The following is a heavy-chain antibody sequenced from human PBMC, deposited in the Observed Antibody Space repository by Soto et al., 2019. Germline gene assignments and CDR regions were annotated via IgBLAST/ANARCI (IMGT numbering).Heavy chain of an antibody. CDR3: ARYRLWFGEFTLDS. CDR2: IHSTGST. V-gene: IGHV4-59*08. Sequence: SETLSLTCTVSGDSMARYSWPWLRQSPGKGLEWIGYIHSTGSTNYNPSLMSRVTMSVDTSKIQFSLNLSSMAAADTAVYYCARYRLWFGEFTLDSWGQGALVT. CDR1: GDSMARYS. D-gene: IGHD3-10*01. J-gene: IGHJ4*02.